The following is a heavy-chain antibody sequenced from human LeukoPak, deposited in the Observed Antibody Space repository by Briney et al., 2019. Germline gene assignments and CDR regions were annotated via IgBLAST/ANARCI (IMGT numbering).Heavy chain of an antibody. CDR2: ISGSGGST. CDR1: GFTFSSYA. V-gene: IGHV3-23*01. CDR3: AKVGIWGSSGWYLDY. D-gene: IGHD6-19*01. Sequence: PGGSLRLSCVASGFTFSSYAMSWVRQAPGKGLEWVSVISGSGGSTYYADSVKGRFTISRDNSKNTLYLQMNSLRAEDTALYYCAKVGIWGSSGWYLDYWGQGTLVTVSS. J-gene: IGHJ4*02.